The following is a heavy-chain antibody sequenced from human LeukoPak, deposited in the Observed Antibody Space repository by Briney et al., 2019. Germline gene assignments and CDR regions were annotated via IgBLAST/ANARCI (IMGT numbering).Heavy chain of an antibody. CDR2: ISGSGGST. J-gene: IGHJ6*02. V-gene: IGHV3-23*01. CDR3: AKDAGVDIVVAPAHGMDV. D-gene: IGHD2-2*01. Sequence: GGSLRLSCAASGFTFTTYAMSWVRQAPGKGLEWVSGISGSGGSTYYADSVKGRFTISRDYSKNTLYLQMNSLRAEDTAVYYCAKDAGVDIVVAPAHGMDVWGQGTTVTVSS. CDR1: GFTFTTYA.